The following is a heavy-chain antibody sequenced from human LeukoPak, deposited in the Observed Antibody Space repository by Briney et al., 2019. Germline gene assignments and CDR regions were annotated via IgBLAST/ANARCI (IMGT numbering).Heavy chain of an antibody. J-gene: IGHJ4*02. CDR3: ARRIYCGGDCYYYFDY. V-gene: IGHV5-51*01. CDR1: GYSFTSYW. CDR2: IYPGDSDT. D-gene: IGHD2-21*02. Sequence: GESLKISCKGSGYSFTSYWIGWVRQMPGKGLEWMGIIYPGDSDTRYSPSFQGQVTISADKSISTAYLQWSSLKASDTAMYYCARRIYCGGDCYYYFDYWGQGTLVTVSS.